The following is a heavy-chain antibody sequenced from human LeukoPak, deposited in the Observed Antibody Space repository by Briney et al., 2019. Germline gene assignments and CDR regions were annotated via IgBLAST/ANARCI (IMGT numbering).Heavy chain of an antibody. D-gene: IGHD3-10*02. V-gene: IGHV3-48*03. CDR2: ISNGGGTI. CDR1: GFTFTSYD. Sequence: GRSLRPSCVISGFTFTSYDFNWVRQAPGKGLEWVSYISNGGGTIYYPDSVKGPFTISRDSTKNSVFLQRTALRAEDTAVYYCVRDSYMFGSDYWGQGTLVTVSS. J-gene: IGHJ4*02. CDR3: VRDSYMFGSDY.